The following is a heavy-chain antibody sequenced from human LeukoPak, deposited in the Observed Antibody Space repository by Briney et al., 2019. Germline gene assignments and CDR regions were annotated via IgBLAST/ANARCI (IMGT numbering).Heavy chain of an antibody. CDR3: ARDIAAAHYGMDV. V-gene: IGHV4-30-4*01. D-gene: IGHD6-13*01. CDR2: IYYSGST. J-gene: IGHJ6*02. Sequence: LSETLSLTCTVSGGSISSGDYYWSWIRQPPGKGLEWIGYIYYSGSTYYNPSLKSRVTISVDTSKNQFSLKLSSVTAADTAVYYCARDIAAAHYGMDVWGQGTTVTVSS. CDR1: GGSISSGDYY.